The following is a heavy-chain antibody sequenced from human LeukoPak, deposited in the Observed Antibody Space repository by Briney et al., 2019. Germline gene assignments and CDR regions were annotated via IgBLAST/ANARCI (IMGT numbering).Heavy chain of an antibody. CDR3: AKDRSGISDY. D-gene: IGHD3-10*01. V-gene: IGHV3-7*01. J-gene: IGHJ4*02. CDR1: GFTFSSYM. CDR2: IKPDGGEK. Sequence: GGSLRLSCAASGFTFSSYMMTWVRQAPGKGLEWVANIKPDGGEKFYVDSVRGRFTISRDNAKNSLYLQMNSLRAEDTAVYYCAKDRSGISDYWGQGTLVTVSS.